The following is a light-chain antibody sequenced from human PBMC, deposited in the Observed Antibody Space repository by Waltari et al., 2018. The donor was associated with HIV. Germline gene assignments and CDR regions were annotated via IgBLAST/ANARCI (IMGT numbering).Light chain of an antibody. V-gene: IGKV1-9*01. CDR2: AAS. J-gene: IGKJ5*01. CDR1: QDISRL. Sequence: DIQLTQSPSFLSTSVGDRVTITCRASQDISRLLAWYQQQPGKSPKLLIYAASALQSGVSSRFRGSGSGTEFTLTISSLQPEDFAIYFCQQLKSSPMPFGQGTRLETK. CDR3: QQLKSSPMP.